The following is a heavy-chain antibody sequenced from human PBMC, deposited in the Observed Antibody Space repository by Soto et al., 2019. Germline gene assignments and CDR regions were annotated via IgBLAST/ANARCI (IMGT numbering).Heavy chain of an antibody. D-gene: IGHD3-3*01. V-gene: IGHV3-9*01. Sequence: GGSLRLSCAASGFTFDDYAMHWVRQAPGKGLEWVSGISWNSGSIGYADSVKGRFTISRDNAKNSLYLQMNSLRAEDTALYYCAKGHYDFWRMDVWGKGTTVTVSS. J-gene: IGHJ6*04. CDR2: ISWNSGSI. CDR3: AKGHYDFWRMDV. CDR1: GFTFDDYA.